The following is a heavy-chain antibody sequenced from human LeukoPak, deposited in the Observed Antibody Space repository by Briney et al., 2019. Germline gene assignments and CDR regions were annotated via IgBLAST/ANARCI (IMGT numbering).Heavy chain of an antibody. D-gene: IGHD1-26*01. Sequence: GRSLRLSCAASGFTFSSYAMHWVRQAPGKGLEWVAVISYDGSNKYYADSVKGRFTISRDNSKNTLYLQMNSLRAEDTAVYCCARDSDSGSYWTYWGQGTLVTVSS. J-gene: IGHJ4*02. CDR1: GFTFSSYA. CDR2: ISYDGSNK. V-gene: IGHV3-30-3*01. CDR3: ARDSDSGSYWTY.